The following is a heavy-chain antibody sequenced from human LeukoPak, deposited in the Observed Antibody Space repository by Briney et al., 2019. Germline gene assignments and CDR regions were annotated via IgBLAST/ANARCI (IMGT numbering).Heavy chain of an antibody. Sequence: SETLSLTCAVYGGSFSGYYWSWIRQPPGKGLEWIGEINHSGSTNYNPSLKSRVTISVDTSKNQFSLKLSSVTAADTAVYYCARGSYSSSWYFSPKFDYWGQGTLVTVSS. V-gene: IGHV4-34*01. CDR1: GGSFSGYY. CDR3: ARGSYSSSWYFSPKFDY. CDR2: INHSGST. D-gene: IGHD6-13*01. J-gene: IGHJ4*02.